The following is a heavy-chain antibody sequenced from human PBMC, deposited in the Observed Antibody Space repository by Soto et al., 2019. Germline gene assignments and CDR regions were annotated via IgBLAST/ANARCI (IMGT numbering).Heavy chain of an antibody. J-gene: IGHJ6*03. V-gene: IGHV3-13*01. Sequence: GGSLRLSCAASGFTLSGYAMDWVRQAPGKGLEYVSAIGTAGDTYYPGSVKGRFTISRENAKNSLYLQMNSLRAGDTALYYCARGWLATGGSLSYMDVWGKGTTVTVSS. CDR2: IGTAGDT. CDR3: ARGWLATGGSLSYMDV. D-gene: IGHD6-13*01. CDR1: GFTLSGYA.